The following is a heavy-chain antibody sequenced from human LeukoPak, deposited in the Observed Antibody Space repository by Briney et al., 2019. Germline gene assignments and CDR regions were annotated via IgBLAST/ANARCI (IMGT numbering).Heavy chain of an antibody. V-gene: IGHV3-30-3*01. CDR1: GFTFSSYA. J-gene: IGHJ4*02. CDR2: ISYDGCNK. CDR3: ARDLRDYYGSGSYKAFAY. Sequence: GGSLRLSCAASGFTFSSYAMRCVRQAPGKGLEWVAVISYDGCNKYDAGSVKGRFSSSRENSTDTMYMTMSSLRAEDRAVYSCARDLRDYYGSGSYKAFAYWGQGTLVTVSS. D-gene: IGHD3-10*01.